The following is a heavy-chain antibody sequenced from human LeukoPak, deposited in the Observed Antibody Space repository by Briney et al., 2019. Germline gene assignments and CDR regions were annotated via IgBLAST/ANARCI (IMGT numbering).Heavy chain of an antibody. D-gene: IGHD2-2*01. CDR1: GFTFSNYG. CDR2: IRYDGFNK. CDR3: AKAFGSYCSSTSCYFDY. J-gene: IGHJ4*02. V-gene: IGHV3-30*02. Sequence: PGGSLRPSCAASGFTFSNYGVHWVRQAPGKGLEWVAFIRYDGFNKYYADSVKGRFTISRDNSKNTLSLQMNSLRAEDTAVYYCAKAFGSYCSSTSCYFDYWGQGALVTVSS.